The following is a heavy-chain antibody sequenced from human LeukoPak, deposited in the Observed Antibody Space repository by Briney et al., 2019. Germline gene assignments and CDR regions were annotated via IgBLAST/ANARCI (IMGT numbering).Heavy chain of an antibody. D-gene: IGHD3-10*01. CDR1: GFTFSSYA. CDR2: ISYDGSNK. Sequence: GGSLRLSCAASGFTFSSYAMHWVRQAPGKGLEWVAVISYDGSNKYYADSVKGRSTISRDNSKNTLYLQMNSLRAEDTAVYYCARDLYYYGSGSYYPPGYWGQGTLVTVSS. V-gene: IGHV3-30*01. CDR3: ARDLYYYGSGSYYPPGY. J-gene: IGHJ4*02.